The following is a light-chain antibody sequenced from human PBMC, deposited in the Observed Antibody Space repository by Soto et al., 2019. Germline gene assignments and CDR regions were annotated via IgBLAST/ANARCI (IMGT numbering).Light chain of an antibody. CDR3: QQYGSSPIT. Sequence: IVVTKSPATLSLSPGERATLSCRASQTVSSTYLAWYQQKPGQAPRPLIYGASSRPTGIPDRFSGTVSGTDFTLTISRLEPEDFAGYYCQQYGSSPITFGQGTRLEI. V-gene: IGKV3-20*01. J-gene: IGKJ5*01. CDR1: QTVSSTY. CDR2: GAS.